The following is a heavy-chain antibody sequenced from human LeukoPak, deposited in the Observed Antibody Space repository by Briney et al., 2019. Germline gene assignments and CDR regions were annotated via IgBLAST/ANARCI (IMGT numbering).Heavy chain of an antibody. CDR1: GGSFSGYY. D-gene: IGHD5-24*01. CDR3: ARGRRWLQSFDY. CDR2: INHSGST. J-gene: IGHJ4*02. V-gene: IGHV4-34*01. Sequence: SETLSLTCAVYGGSFSGYYWSWIRQPLGKGLEWIGEINHSGSTNYNPSLKSRVTISVDTSKNQFSLKLSSVTAADTAVYYCARGRRWLQSFDYWGQGTLVTVSS.